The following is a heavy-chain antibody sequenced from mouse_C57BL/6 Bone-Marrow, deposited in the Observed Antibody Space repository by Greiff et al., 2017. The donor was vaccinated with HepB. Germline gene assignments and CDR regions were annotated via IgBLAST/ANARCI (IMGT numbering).Heavy chain of an antibody. J-gene: IGHJ4*01. CDR3: ARPIYYYSYYAMDY. Sequence: QVQLKESGPGLVAPSQSLSITCTVSGFSLTSYGVHWVRQPPGKGLEWLVVIWSDGSTTYNSALKSRLSISKDNSKSQVFLKMNSLQTDDTAMYYCARPIYYYSYYAMDYWGQGTSVTVSS. D-gene: IGHD1-1*01. V-gene: IGHV2-6*03. CDR2: IWSDGST. CDR1: GFSLTSYG.